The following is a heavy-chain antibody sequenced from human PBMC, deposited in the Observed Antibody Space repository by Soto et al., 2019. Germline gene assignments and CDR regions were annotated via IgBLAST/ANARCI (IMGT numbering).Heavy chain of an antibody. J-gene: IGHJ6*02. V-gene: IGHV3-30*03. CDR1: GFVFHDYG. CDR3: ARCRRPHYYYYGMDV. Sequence: QVKLVESGGGIVKPGRSLRLSCAASGFVFHDYGLHWVRQAPGKGLEWVAVISDDGSKKYYADSVKGRFTISRDTSRTTLYLQMNSLRVEDTAVYYCARCRRPHYYYYGMDVWGQGTTVTVSS. D-gene: IGHD2-15*01. CDR2: ISDDGSKK.